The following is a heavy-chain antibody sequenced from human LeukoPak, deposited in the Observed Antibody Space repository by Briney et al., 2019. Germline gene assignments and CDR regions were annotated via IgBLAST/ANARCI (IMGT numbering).Heavy chain of an antibody. V-gene: IGHV4-59*01. Sequence: PSETLSLTCTVSGGSISSYYWSWIRQPPGKGLEWIGYIYYSGSTNYNPSLKSRVTISVDTSKNQFSLKLSSVTAADTAVYYCARARGYYDSSGYYFLYYFDCWGQGTLVTVSS. D-gene: IGHD3-22*01. CDR3: ARARGYYDSSGYYFLYYFDC. CDR1: GGSISSYY. J-gene: IGHJ4*02. CDR2: IYYSGST.